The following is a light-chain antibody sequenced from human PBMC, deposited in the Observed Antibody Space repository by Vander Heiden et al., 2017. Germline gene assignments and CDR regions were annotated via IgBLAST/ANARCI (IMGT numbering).Light chain of an antibody. CDR1: QDIGIY. V-gene: IGKV1-33*01. CDR2: GAS. J-gene: IGKJ4*01. Sequence: DIQMTQSPSSLSASVGDRVTITCQASQDIGIYLNWYQQTAGKGPKLLINGASNLETGVPSRFSGSGSGTDFTFTIGSLQPEDIATYYCQQYKSFPVTFGGGTRVDLK. CDR3: QQYKSFPVT.